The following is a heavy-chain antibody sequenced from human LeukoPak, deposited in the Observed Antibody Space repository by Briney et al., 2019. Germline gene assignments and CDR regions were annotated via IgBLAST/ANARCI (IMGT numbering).Heavy chain of an antibody. Sequence: GGSLRLSCAASGFTFSSYAMHWVRQAPGKGLEYVSGISSDGGSPFHVNSVKGRFTISRDDSKDTLYLQMGSLRAEDMAVYYCAREYCSGGRCQYYFDYWGQGTLVTVSS. CDR3: AREYCSGGRCQYYFDY. J-gene: IGHJ4*02. CDR2: ISSDGGSP. D-gene: IGHD2-15*01. CDR1: GFTFSSYA. V-gene: IGHV3-64*01.